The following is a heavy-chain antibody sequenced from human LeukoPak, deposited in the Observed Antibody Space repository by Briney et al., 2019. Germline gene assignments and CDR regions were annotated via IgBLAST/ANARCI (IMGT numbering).Heavy chain of an antibody. D-gene: IGHD3-16*02. V-gene: IGHV3-23*01. J-gene: IGHJ4*02. Sequence: GESLKISCAASGFTFSSYAMSWVRQAPGKGLEWVSAISGSGGSTYYADSVKGRFTISRDNSKNTLYLQMNSLRAEDTAVYYCAKVGYDYIWGSYRAYYFDYWGQGTLVTVSS. CDR2: ISGSGGST. CDR3: AKVGYDYIWGSYRAYYFDY. CDR1: GFTFSSYA.